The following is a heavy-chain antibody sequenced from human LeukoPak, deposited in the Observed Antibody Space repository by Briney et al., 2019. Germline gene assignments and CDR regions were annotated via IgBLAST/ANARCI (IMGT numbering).Heavy chain of an antibody. J-gene: IGHJ4*02. D-gene: IGHD5-18*01. CDR2: ISGGSDST. CDR1: GFTFRSYT. Sequence: GGSLRLSCAASGFTFRSYTMNWVRQAPGKGLEWVSAISGGSDSTYFADFVKGRFTISRDNSKNTLYLQMNSLRSEDTAVYYCARFVKIQLWLLMDYWGQGTLVTVSS. CDR3: ARFVKIQLWLLMDY. V-gene: IGHV3-23*01.